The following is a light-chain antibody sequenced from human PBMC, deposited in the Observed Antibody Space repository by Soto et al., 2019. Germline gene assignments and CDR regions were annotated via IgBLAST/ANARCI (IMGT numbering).Light chain of an antibody. CDR3: MQATYWPYT. J-gene: IGKJ2*01. CDR2: KIS. V-gene: IGKV2-30*02. CDR1: QSLVHSDGNTY. Sequence: DVVMTQSPLSLPVTFGQPASISCRSSQSLVHSDGNTYLNWFHQRPGQSPRRLIYKISNRDSGVPDRLSVSGSGTGFTLKISRVEAEDVVGVYFGMQATYWPYTCGQGTELDIK.